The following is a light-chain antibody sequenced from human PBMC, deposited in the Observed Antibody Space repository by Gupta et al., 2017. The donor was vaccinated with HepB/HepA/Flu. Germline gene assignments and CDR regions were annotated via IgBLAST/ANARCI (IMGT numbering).Light chain of an antibody. Sequence: SSELTLDPAVSVALGQTVRIPCQGDSLRSYYASWYQQKPGQAPVLVIYGKNNRPSGIPDRFSGSSSGNTASLTITGAQAEDEADYYCNSRDSSGNHLLFGGGTKLTVL. CDR2: GKN. J-gene: IGLJ3*02. CDR3: NSRDSSGNHLL. V-gene: IGLV3-19*01. CDR1: SLRSYY.